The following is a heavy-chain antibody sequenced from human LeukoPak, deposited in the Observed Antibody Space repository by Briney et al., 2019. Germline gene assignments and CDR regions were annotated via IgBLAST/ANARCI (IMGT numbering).Heavy chain of an antibody. CDR1: GGSISSGGYS. V-gene: IGHV4-30-4*07. D-gene: IGHD6-13*01. CDR2: IYYSGST. CDR3: ARGSSSWMDYYMDV. J-gene: IGHJ6*03. Sequence: PSQTLSLTCVVSGGSISSGGYSWTWIRQPPGNGLEWIGHIYYSGSTYYNPSLKSRVTISVDTSKNQFSLKLSSMTAADTAVYFCARGSSSWMDYYMDVWGKGTTVTVSS.